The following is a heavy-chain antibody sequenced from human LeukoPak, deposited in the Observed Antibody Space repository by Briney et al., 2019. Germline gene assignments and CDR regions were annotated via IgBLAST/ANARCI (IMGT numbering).Heavy chain of an antibody. CDR1: GYTFSSYG. D-gene: IGHD2-2*01. V-gene: IGHV1-18*01. CDR2: ISAYNGYT. Sequence: ASVKVSCKSSGYTFSSYGITWVRQAPGQRLEWMGWISAYNGYTDYSQKLQGRVTMTTDTSTSTVYMELRSLRSDDTAVYYCARDKAPYCSSTSCYLHWFDPWGQGTLVTVSS. J-gene: IGHJ5*02. CDR3: ARDKAPYCSSTSCYLHWFDP.